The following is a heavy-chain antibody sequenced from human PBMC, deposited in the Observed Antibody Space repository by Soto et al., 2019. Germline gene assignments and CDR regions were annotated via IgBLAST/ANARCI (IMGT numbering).Heavy chain of an antibody. J-gene: IGHJ4*02. D-gene: IGHD3-22*01. CDR2: ISYSGFT. CDR3: AREYYYDSSGFDY. Sequence: PSETLSLTCAVSGGSISSGGYSWSWIRQPPGKGLEWIGYISYSGFTLYNPSLQSRVTISVDTSKNQFSLDLNSVTAADTAVYYCAREYYYDSSGFDYWGQGTLVTVSS. CDR1: GGSISSGGYS. V-gene: IGHV4-31*11.